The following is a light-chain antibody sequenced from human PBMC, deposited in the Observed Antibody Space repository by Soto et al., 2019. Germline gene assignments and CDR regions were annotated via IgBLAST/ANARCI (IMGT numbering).Light chain of an antibody. CDR2: GYK. Sequence: QSVLTQPPSVSGAPGQRITISCTGTSSNVGAGYDVHWYQHLQGRAPRLLVYGYKNRASGIPDRFSVSRSGTSDSLAITGLQAEDEAEYFCQSFDISLRGFVFGGGTKVTVL. CDR1: SSNVGAGYD. J-gene: IGLJ1*01. CDR3: QSFDISLRGFV. V-gene: IGLV1-40*02.